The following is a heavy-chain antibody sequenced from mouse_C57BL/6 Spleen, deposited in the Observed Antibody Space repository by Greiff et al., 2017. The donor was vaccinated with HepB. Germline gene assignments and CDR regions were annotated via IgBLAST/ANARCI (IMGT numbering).Heavy chain of an antibody. V-gene: IGHV5-9-1*02. CDR2: ISSGGDYI. CDR1: GFTFSSYA. CDR3: TIEAHYYDYDY. Sequence: DVMLVESGEGLVKPGGSLKLSCAASGFTFSSYAMSWVRQTPEKRLEWVAYISSGGDYIYYADTVKGRFTISRDNARNTLYLQMSSLKSVDTAMYYCTIEAHYYDYDYWGQGTTLTVSS. D-gene: IGHD2-4*01. J-gene: IGHJ2*01.